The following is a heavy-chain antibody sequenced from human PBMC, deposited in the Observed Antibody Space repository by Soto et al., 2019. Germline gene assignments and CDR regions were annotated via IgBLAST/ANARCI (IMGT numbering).Heavy chain of an antibody. D-gene: IGHD6-19*01. CDR2: ISGSGDST. J-gene: IGHJ4*02. CDR3: SRRSSGWYFDY. V-gene: IGHV3-23*01. CDR1: GFTFSSYA. Sequence: EVQLLESGGGLVQPGGSLRLSCAASGFTFSSYAMSWVRQAPGKGLEWVSVISGSGDSTYYADSVKGQFTISRDNSKNTLYLQMNSLRAEDTAVYYCSRRSSGWYFDYWGQGTLVTVSS.